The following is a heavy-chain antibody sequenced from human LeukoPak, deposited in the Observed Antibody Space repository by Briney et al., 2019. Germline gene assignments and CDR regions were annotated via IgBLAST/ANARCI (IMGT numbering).Heavy chain of an antibody. J-gene: IGHJ4*02. Sequence: PSETLSLTCTVSGGSISSSSYYWGWVRQAPGKGLEWVSGISGSGGSTHYADSVKGRFTISRDNSKNTLYLQMNSLRAEDTAVYYCAKAWCRSSTCYEFDYWGQGTLVTVSS. CDR1: GGSISSSSYY. V-gene: IGHV3-23*01. CDR3: AKAWCRSSTCYEFDY. D-gene: IGHD2-2*01. CDR2: ISGSGGST.